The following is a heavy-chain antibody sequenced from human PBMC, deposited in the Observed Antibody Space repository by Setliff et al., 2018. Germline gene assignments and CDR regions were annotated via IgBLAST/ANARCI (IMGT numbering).Heavy chain of an antibody. CDR1: GGSISNFY. CDR3: ARRAVRGASRPSSPLDYYYYMDL. Sequence: SETLSLTCSVSGGSISNFYWSWIRQPPGKGLEWIGSISPGRSINYNPSLRSRVTMSVDTSKSHFSLTLRSLTAADTAVYYCARRAVRGASRPSSPLDYYYYMDLWGKGATVTVSS. J-gene: IGHJ6*03. CDR2: ISPGRSI. D-gene: IGHD3-10*01. V-gene: IGHV4-4*08.